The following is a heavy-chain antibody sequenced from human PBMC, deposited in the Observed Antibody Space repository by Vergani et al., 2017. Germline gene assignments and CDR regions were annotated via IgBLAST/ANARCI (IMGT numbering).Heavy chain of an antibody. D-gene: IGHD4/OR15-4a*01. V-gene: IGHV4-38-2*01. Sequence: QVQLQGSGPGLVKPSETLSLTCAVSNYSIDHTYFWGWIRQPPGKGLEWVGDIFHTGSTYYNSSLYRRLTNSMDTSKNHFPLKLTSVTAADKAVYFCARRSAHYHDANSPRGAFDIWGEGKMVAVSP. CDR3: ARRSAHYHDANSPRGAFDI. CDR1: NYSIDHTYF. J-gene: IGHJ3*02. CDR2: IFHTGST.